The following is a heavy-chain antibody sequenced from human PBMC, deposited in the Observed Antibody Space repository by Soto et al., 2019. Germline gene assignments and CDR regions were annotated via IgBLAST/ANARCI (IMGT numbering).Heavy chain of an antibody. J-gene: IGHJ4*02. CDR1: GDSITTNKW. CDR3: ARAGAGGSSSTTHDD. D-gene: IGHD6-6*01. V-gene: IGHV4-4*02. Sequence: SATLSLTCAVSGDSITTNKWWSWVRQPPGKGLEWIGYVFYNEIINYSPSLKGRVTMSMEMSTNHFSLELRSVTAADTAVYFCARAGAGGSSSTTHDDRGQGSLVTV. CDR2: VFYNEII.